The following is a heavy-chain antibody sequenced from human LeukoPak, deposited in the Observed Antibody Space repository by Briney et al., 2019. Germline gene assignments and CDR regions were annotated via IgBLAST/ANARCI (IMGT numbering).Heavy chain of an antibody. CDR2: ITTSTTVPHI. Sequence: GGSLRLSCAASGFTFSTYSMNWVRQAPGRGLEWVSSITTSTTVPHIFYADSVTGRFTISRDNADNSLFLQMNSLRAEDTAVYYCARAVGDKPDYYYGMDVWGQGTTVTVSS. CDR3: ARAVGDKPDYYYGMDV. J-gene: IGHJ6*02. CDR1: GFTFSTYS. V-gene: IGHV3-21*01. D-gene: IGHD3-16*01.